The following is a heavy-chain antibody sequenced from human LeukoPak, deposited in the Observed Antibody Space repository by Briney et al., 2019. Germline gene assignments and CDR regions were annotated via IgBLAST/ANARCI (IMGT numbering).Heavy chain of an antibody. CDR2: IGQDGSE. CDR1: GFTLSNYY. Sequence: GGSLRLSCAASGFTLSNYYVSWVRQAPGKGLEWVANIGQDGSECADSVKARFTTSRDNAKNTVYLQMNGLREEDTAVYYCVRDFRSADYWGQGTLVTVSS. V-gene: IGHV3-7*01. J-gene: IGHJ4*02. CDR3: VRDFRSADY.